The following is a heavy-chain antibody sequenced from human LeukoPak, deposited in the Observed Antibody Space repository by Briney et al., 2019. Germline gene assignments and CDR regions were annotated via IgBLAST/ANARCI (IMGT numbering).Heavy chain of an antibody. J-gene: IGHJ3*02. V-gene: IGHV4-39*01. CDR1: GGSISSSSYY. D-gene: IGHD3-22*01. Sequence: SETLSLTCTVSGGSISSSSYYWGWIRQPPRKGPEWIGSIYYSGSTYYNPSLKSRVTISVDTSKNQFSLKLSSVTAADTAVYYCARGSDYYDSSGYLQHDAFDIWGQGTMVTVSS. CDR2: IYYSGST. CDR3: ARGSDYYDSSGYLQHDAFDI.